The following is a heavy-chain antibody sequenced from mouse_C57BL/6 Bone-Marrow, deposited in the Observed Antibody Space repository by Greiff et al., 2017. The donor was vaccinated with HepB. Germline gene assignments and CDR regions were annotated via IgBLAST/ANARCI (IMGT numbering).Heavy chain of an antibody. D-gene: IGHD2-2*01. CDR2: ILPGSGST. J-gene: IGHJ3*01. Sequence: QVQLQQSGAELMKPGASVKLSCKATGYTFTGYWIEWVKQRPGHGLEWIGEILPGSGSTNYNEKVKGKSTFTADTASNTAYMQLSNLTTEDSAIYECASLMVTRVAWFAYWGQGTLVTVSA. V-gene: IGHV1-9*01. CDR1: GYTFTGYW. CDR3: ASLMVTRVAWFAY.